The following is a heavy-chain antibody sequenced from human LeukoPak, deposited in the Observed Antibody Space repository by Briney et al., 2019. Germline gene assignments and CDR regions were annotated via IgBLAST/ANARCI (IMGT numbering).Heavy chain of an antibody. CDR3: ASGGLFDY. V-gene: IGHV3-21*01. CDR2: ISGSSSYI. Sequence: GGSLRLSCAASGFTFSSYSLNWVRQAPGKGLEWVSSISGSSSYIYYADSVKGRFTISRDNAKNSLFLQMNSLRAEDTAVYYCASGGLFDYWGQGTLVTVSS. D-gene: IGHD3-16*01. J-gene: IGHJ4*02. CDR1: GFTFSSYS.